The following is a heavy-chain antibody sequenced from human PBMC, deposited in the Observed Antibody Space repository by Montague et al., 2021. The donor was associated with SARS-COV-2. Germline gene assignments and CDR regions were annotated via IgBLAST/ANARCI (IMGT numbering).Heavy chain of an antibody. J-gene: IGHJ6*02. Sequence: SETLSLTCAVYGGSFSGYYWSWIRQPPEKGLEWIGRIYTSGRTNHSPSLKSRVTISVDTSRNHLSLKLTSVTAADTALYYCARDRPRSYYYGSGTYTWGGYGMDVWGQGTTVTVSS. CDR2: IYTSGRT. V-gene: IGHV4-4*07. CDR1: GGSFSGYY. CDR3: ARDRPRSYYYGSGTYTWGGYGMDV. D-gene: IGHD3-10*01.